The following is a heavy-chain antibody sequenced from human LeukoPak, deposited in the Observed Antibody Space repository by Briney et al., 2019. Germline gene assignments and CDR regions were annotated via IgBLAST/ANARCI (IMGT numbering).Heavy chain of an antibody. Sequence: SETLSLTCTVSGGSISSSSYYWSWIRQPPGKGLEWIGYIYHSGDTKYNPSLKSRVTISVDTSKNQFCLRLRSVTAADTAVYYCAREGYSGHDFIYWGQGTLVTVSS. CDR2: IYHSGDT. D-gene: IGHD5-12*01. CDR1: GGSISSSSYY. J-gene: IGHJ4*02. V-gene: IGHV4-61*01. CDR3: AREGYSGHDFIY.